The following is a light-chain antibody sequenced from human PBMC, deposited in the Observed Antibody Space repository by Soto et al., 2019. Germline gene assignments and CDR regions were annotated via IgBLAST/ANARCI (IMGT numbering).Light chain of an antibody. CDR2: SAS. J-gene: IGKJ4*01. Sequence: DIQLTQSPSFLSASIGDRVTISCRATQAMSTYLAWYQQKPGKAPKLLIYSASTLQSGVPSRFRGIELGTWYPLTTSSLRPEDFATYSCQQLRSYPLFFGGGTKVE. V-gene: IGKV1-9*01. CDR3: QQLRSYPLF. CDR1: QAMSTY.